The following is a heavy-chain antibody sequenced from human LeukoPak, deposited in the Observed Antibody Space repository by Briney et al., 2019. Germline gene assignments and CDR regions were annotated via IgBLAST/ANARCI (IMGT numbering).Heavy chain of an antibody. Sequence: PGGSLRLSCAASGFTFSIYWMSWVRQAPGKGLEWVANIKQDGSEKYYVDSVKGRFTISRDNAKYSLYLQMNSLRAEDTAVYYCASIGSSWYGMDVWGQGTTVTVSS. CDR2: IKQDGSEK. CDR1: GFTFSIYW. CDR3: ASIGSSWYGMDV. D-gene: IGHD6-13*01. J-gene: IGHJ6*02. V-gene: IGHV3-7*01.